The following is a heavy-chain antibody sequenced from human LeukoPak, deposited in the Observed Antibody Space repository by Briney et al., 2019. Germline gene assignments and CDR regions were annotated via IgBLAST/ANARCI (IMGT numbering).Heavy chain of an antibody. CDR1: GGSISSYY. V-gene: IGHV4-59*01. D-gene: IGHD3-22*01. Sequence: TPSETLSLTCTVSGGSISSYYWSWIRQPPGKGLEWIGYIYYSGSTNYNPSLKSRATISVDTSKNQFSLKLSSVTAADTAVYFCAREGAGSSGYYFDYWGQGTRVTVSS. CDR2: IYYSGST. CDR3: AREGAGSSGYYFDY. J-gene: IGHJ4*02.